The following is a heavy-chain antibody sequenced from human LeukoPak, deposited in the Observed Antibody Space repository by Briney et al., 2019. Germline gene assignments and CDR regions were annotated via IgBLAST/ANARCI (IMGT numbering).Heavy chain of an antibody. Sequence: ASVKVSCKVSGYTLTELSMHWVRQAPGKGLEGMGGFYPEDGETIYAQKFQGRVTMTEDTSTDTAYMELSSLRSEDTAVYYCATIHHGDLYYFDYWGQGTLVTVSS. CDR2: FYPEDGET. CDR3: ATIHHGDLYYFDY. CDR1: GYTLTELS. D-gene: IGHD4-17*01. V-gene: IGHV1-24*01. J-gene: IGHJ4*02.